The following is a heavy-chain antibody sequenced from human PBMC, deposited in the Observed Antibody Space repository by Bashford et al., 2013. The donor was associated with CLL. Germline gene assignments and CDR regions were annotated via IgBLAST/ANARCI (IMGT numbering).Heavy chain of an antibody. CDR2: IIPIFGTA. CDR3: ARLPKSWHYDFWSGYWGPYFDY. D-gene: IGHD3-3*01. J-gene: IGHJ4*02. V-gene: IGHV1-69*13. Sequence: SVKVSCKASGGTFSSYAISWVRQAPGQGLEWMGGIIPIFGTANYAQKFQGRVTITADESTSTAYMELSSLRSEDTAVYYCARLPKSWHYDFWSGYWGPYFDYWGPGEPWSPSSS. CDR1: GGTFSSYA.